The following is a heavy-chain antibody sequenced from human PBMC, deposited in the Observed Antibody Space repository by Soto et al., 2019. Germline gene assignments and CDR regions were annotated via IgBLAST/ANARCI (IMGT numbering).Heavy chain of an antibody. CDR1: EFTFSSYS. V-gene: IGHV3-21*01. CDR2: IISSSSYI. Sequence: EVQLVGSGEGRVKPGGSLRLSGAASEFTFSSYSMTWFRQPPGKGLEWFSSIISSSSYIYYADSVKGRFTISRDNAKNSLYLQMNSLRAEDTAVYYCARDLTDPGYCSSTSCYRTDAFDIWGQGTMVTVSS. D-gene: IGHD2-2*02. J-gene: IGHJ3*02. CDR3: ARDLTDPGYCSSTSCYRTDAFDI.